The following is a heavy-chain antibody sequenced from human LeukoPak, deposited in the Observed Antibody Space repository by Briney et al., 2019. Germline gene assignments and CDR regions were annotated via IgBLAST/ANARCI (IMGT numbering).Heavy chain of an antibody. CDR1: GYTFTSNY. Sequence: ASVKVSCKASGYTFTSNYIHWGRQAPGQGLEWMGMIYPRDGSTSYAQKFQGRVTGTRDTSTSTVNMELSGLRSEDTAVYYCARDHEGFDYWGQETLVTVFS. V-gene: IGHV1-46*01. J-gene: IGHJ4*02. CDR2: IYPRDGST. CDR3: ARDHEGFDY.